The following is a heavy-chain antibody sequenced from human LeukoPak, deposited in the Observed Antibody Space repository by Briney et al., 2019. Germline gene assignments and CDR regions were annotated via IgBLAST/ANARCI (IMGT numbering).Heavy chain of an antibody. CDR2: IRYDGSNK. Sequence: GGSLRLSCAASGFTFSSYGMHWVRQAPGKGLEWVAFIRYDGSNKYYADSVKGRCTISRDNSKNTLYLQMNSLRVEDSAVYYCARSAPAGFSYYSYFLDVWGRGTLVTVSS. CDR1: GFTFSSYG. CDR3: ARSAPAGFSYYSYFLDV. V-gene: IGHV3-30*02. J-gene: IGHJ2*01. D-gene: IGHD6-13*01.